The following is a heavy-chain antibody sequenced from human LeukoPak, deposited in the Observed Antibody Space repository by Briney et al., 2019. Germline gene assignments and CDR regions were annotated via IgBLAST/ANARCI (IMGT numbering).Heavy chain of an antibody. V-gene: IGHV1-46*01. Sequence: ASVKVSCKASGYTFTSYYIHWVRQAPGQGLEWMGIINPSGGSANYAQKFQGSVTMTRDTSTSTVYMELSSLRSEDTAVYYCARARGAGTFDYWGQGTLVTVSS. CDR2: INPSGGSA. CDR1: GYTFTSYY. D-gene: IGHD6-13*01. CDR3: ARARGAGTFDY. J-gene: IGHJ4*02.